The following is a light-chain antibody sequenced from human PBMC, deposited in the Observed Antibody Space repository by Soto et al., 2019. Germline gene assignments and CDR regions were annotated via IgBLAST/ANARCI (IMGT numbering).Light chain of an antibody. CDR2: DTS. CDR3: QQRSNWPLT. Sequence: EIVLTQSPATLSLSPGERATLSCRASQSVGSYFAWYQQKPGQAPRLLIYDTSNRATGIPDRFSGSGSGTDFTLTISSLEPEDFAVYYCQQRSNWPLTFGGGTKVEIK. CDR1: QSVGSY. J-gene: IGKJ4*01. V-gene: IGKV3-11*01.